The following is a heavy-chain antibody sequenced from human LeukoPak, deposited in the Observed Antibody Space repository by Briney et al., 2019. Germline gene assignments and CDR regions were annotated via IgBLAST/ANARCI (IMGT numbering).Heavy chain of an antibody. Sequence: SQTLSLTCAVSGGSISSGGYSWSWIRQPPGKGLEWIGYIYHSGSTYYNPSFKSRVTISVDRSKNQFSLKLSSVTAADTAVYYCARDLYYYDSSGYDAFDIWGQGTMVTVSS. CDR3: ARDLYYYDSSGYDAFDI. V-gene: IGHV4-30-2*01. D-gene: IGHD3-22*01. CDR1: GGSISSGGYS. CDR2: IYHSGST. J-gene: IGHJ3*02.